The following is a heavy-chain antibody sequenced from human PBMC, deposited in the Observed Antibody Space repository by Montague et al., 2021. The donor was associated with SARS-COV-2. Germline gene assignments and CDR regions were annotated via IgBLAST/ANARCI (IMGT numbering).Heavy chain of an antibody. CDR1: GFTFTSYC. V-gene: IGHV3-7*01. J-gene: IGHJ4*02. D-gene: IGHD5/OR15-5a*01. CDR3: ATGVVSFAGY. CDR2: IKPDGSDK. Sequence: LSLSLAASGFTFTSYCMNWVRQAPGKGLEWVAHIKPDGSDKYYVDSVKGRFTISRDTAMNSLYLQMNSLRADDTAVYYCATGVVSFAGYWGQGILVAVSS.